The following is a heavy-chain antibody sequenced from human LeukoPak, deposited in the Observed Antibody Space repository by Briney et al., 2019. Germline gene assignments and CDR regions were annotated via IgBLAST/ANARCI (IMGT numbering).Heavy chain of an antibody. CDR3: ARGREGGYYDAFDI. CDR2: INPNSGGT. CDR1: GYTFTGYY. J-gene: IGHJ3*02. V-gene: IGHV1-2*04. Sequence: VASVKVSCRASGYTFTGYYMHWVRQAPGQGLEWMGWINPNSGGTNYAQKFQGWVTMTRDTSISTAYMELSRLRSDDTAVYYCARGREGGYYDAFDIWAKGQWSPSLQ. D-gene: IGHD5-12*01.